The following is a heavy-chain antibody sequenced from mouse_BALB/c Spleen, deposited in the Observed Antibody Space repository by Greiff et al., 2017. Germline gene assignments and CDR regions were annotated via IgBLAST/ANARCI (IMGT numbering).Heavy chain of an antibody. Sequence: EVKLMESGGGLVQPGGSLRLSCATSGFTFTDYYMSWVRQPPGKALEWLGFIRNKANGYTTEYSASVKGRFTISRDNSQSILYLQMNTLRAEDSATYYCARDPLYDYDGDYWGQGTTLTVSS. CDR2: IRNKANGYTT. CDR3: ARDPLYDYDGDY. J-gene: IGHJ2*01. CDR1: GFTFTDYY. D-gene: IGHD2-4*01. V-gene: IGHV7-3*02.